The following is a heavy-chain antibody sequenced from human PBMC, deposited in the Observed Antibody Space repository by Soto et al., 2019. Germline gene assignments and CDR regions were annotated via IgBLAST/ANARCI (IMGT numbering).Heavy chain of an antibody. V-gene: IGHV3-23*01. D-gene: IGHD3-22*01. CDR2: ISYSGGST. CDR1: GFTFSSYA. Sequence: PGGSLRLSCAASGFTFSSYAMSWVRQAPGKGLEWVSLISYSGGSTYYADSVKGRFTISRDNSKNTLYLQMNSLRAEDTAVYYCAKDVNDRDYFDHWGQGTLVTVSS. CDR3: AKDVNDRDYFDH. J-gene: IGHJ4*02.